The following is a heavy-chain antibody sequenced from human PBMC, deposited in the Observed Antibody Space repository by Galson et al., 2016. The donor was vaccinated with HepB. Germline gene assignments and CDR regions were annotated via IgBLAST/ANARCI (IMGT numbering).Heavy chain of an antibody. V-gene: IGHV3-21*01. CDR1: GFTFGDYS. J-gene: IGHJ6*02. Sequence: SLRLSCAASGFTFGDYSMSWFRQAPGKGLEWVSFISSSSYIHYADSVKGRFTISRDNAKNSLYLQMNSLRAEDTAVYYCAREKVVYRTTSFNDGMDVWGLGTTVTVSS. CDR2: ISSSSYI. D-gene: IGHD2-8*02. CDR3: AREKVVYRTTSFNDGMDV.